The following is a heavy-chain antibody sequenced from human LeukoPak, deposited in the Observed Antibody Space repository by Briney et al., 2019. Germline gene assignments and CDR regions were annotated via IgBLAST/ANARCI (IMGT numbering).Heavy chain of an antibody. CDR2: INPNSGDT. CDR1: GYTFTGYY. J-gene: IGHJ4*02. V-gene: IGHV1-2*02. CDR3: ARDLSLQGSGSYHFDY. D-gene: IGHD3-10*01. Sequence: GASVKVSCKASGYTFTGYYIHWVRQAPGQGLEWMGWINPNSGDTNFAQKFQGRVTMTRDTSISTAHMELNRLRSDDTAVYYCARDLSLQGSGSYHFDYWGQGTLVTVSS.